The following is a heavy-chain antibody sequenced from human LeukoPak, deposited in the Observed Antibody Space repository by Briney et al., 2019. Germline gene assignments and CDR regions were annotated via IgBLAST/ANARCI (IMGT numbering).Heavy chain of an antibody. CDR1: GFTFRSYW. J-gene: IGHJ4*02. Sequence: GGSLRLSCAASGFTFRSYWMTWVRQAPGKGLEWVANLNQDGSEKYYVDSVKGRFTISRGNAKNSLSLQMNSLRAEDTAVYYCARQRGSGCLDYWGQGTLVTVSS. CDR2: LNQDGSEK. CDR3: ARQRGSGCLDY. V-gene: IGHV3-7*01. D-gene: IGHD6-19*01.